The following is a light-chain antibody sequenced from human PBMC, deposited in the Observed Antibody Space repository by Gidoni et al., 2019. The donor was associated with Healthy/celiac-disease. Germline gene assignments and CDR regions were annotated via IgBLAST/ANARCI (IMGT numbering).Light chain of an antibody. J-gene: IGLJ2*01. CDR1: SSDVGGYNY. CDR2: DVS. CDR3: SSYPSSSTLV. Sequence: QAALTQPACVSGSPGQSITISCTGTSSDVGGYNYVSWYQQHPGKAPKLMIYDVSKRPSGVSTRFAGSKSGNTASLTISGLQAEDEADYYCSSYPSSSTLVFGGGTKLTVL. V-gene: IGLV2-14*01.